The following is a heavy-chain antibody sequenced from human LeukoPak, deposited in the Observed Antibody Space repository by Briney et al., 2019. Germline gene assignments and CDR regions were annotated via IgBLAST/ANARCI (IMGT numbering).Heavy chain of an antibody. J-gene: IGHJ4*02. Sequence: GASVKVSCKASGYTFTGYYMHWVRQAPGQGLEWMGWINPNSGGTNYAQKFQGRVTMTRDTSISTAYMELSRLRSDDTAVYYCARDNPGSRCSSGGSCYSIDAYWGQGTLVTVSS. CDR2: INPNSGGT. D-gene: IGHD2-15*01. CDR1: GYTFTGYY. V-gene: IGHV1-2*02. CDR3: ARDNPGSRCSSGGSCYSIDAY.